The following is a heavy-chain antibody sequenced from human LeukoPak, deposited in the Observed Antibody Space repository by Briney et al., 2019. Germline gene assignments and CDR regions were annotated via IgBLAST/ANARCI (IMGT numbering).Heavy chain of an antibody. J-gene: IGHJ4*02. CDR1: GFTFSDAW. CDR2: IKQIRNGGTT. D-gene: IGHD1-26*01. Sequence: PGGSLRLSCAASGFTFSDAWMTWVRQTPGKGLEWVGRIKQIRNGGTTDYAAPVKGRFTMSRDDSISTLYPQMNSLKTGDTAVYYCATGFSATSHDGYWGQGTLVTVSS. V-gene: IGHV3-15*01. CDR3: ATGFSATSHDGY.